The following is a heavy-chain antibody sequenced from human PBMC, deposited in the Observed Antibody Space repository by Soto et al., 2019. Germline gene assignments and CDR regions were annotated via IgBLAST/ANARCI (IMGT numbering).Heavy chain of an antibody. Sequence: QVQLQQWGAGLLKPSETLSLTCAVYGGSFSGYYWSWIRQPPGKGLEWIGEINHSGSTNYNPSLKSRVTVSVDTSKNQFSLKRSSVTAADTAVYYCARGRRYSYGYFDYWGQGTLVTVSS. D-gene: IGHD5-18*01. CDR1: GGSFSGYY. V-gene: IGHV4-34*01. CDR2: INHSGST. J-gene: IGHJ4*02. CDR3: ARGRRYSYGYFDY.